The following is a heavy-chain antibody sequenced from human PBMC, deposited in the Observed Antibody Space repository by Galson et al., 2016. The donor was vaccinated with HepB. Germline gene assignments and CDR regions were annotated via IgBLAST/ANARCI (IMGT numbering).Heavy chain of an antibody. Sequence: SGAEVKKAGESLKISCKASGYNFTNYWIGWVRQMPGKGLEWMGIIYPGDSDSTYSPSLQGQVTISVDKSINTAYLQWGSLKASDTAIYYCTRLVHPSYYYVTTGYFWGQGTLVTVSS. J-gene: IGHJ4*02. CDR2: IYPGDSDS. CDR3: TRLVHPSYYYVTTGYF. CDR1: GYNFTNYW. V-gene: IGHV5-51*01. D-gene: IGHD3-22*01.